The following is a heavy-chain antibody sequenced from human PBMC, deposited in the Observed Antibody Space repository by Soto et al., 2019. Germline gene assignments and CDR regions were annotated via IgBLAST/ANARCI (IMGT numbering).Heavy chain of an antibody. CDR3: ARDRYYYDRGYYFDY. D-gene: IGHD3-22*01. V-gene: IGHV3-30-3*01. J-gene: IGHJ4*02. CDR2: ISYDGSNK. Sequence: GSLRLSCAASGFTFSSYAMHWVRQAPGKGLEWVAVISYDGSNKYYADSVKGRFTISRDNSKNTLYLQMNSLRAEDTAVYYCARDRYYYDRGYYFDYWGQGTLVTVSS. CDR1: GFTFSSYA.